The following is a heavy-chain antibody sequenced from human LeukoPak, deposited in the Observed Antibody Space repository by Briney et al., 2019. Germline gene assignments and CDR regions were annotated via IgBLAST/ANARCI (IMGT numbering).Heavy chain of an antibody. D-gene: IGHD1-26*01. J-gene: IGHJ4*02. V-gene: IGHV1-18*01. CDR2: ISAYNGNT. Sequence: GASVKVSCKASGYTFTSYAMHWVRQAPGQGLEWMGWISAYNGNTNYAQKLQGRVTMTTDTSTSTAYMELRSLRSDDTAVYYCARDPTRGYSGSYFFDYWGQGTLVTVSS. CDR3: ARDPTRGYSGSYFFDY. CDR1: GYTFTSYA.